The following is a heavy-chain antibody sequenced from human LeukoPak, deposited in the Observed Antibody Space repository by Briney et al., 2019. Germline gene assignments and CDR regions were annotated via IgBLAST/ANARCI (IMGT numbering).Heavy chain of an antibody. D-gene: IGHD3-22*01. CDR3: ARVRDRSSYFYDLDY. CDR1: GGSISSYY. Sequence: PSETLSLTCTVSGGSISSYYWSWIRQPPGKGLEWIGCIHYSGSTNYNPSLKSRVTISVDTSKNQFSLKLSSVTAADTAVYYCARVRDRSSYFYDLDYWGQGTLVTVSS. J-gene: IGHJ4*02. CDR2: IHYSGST. V-gene: IGHV4-59*01.